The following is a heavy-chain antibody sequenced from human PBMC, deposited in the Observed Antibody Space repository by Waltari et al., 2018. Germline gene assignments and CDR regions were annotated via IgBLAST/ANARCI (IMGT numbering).Heavy chain of an antibody. CDR3: ARDLEYSSSPTS. CDR1: GFTVSSNY. Sequence: EVQLVESGGGLVQPGRSLRLSCAASGFTVSSNYMSWVRQAPGKGLEWVSVIYSGGSTYYADSVKGRFTISRDNSKNTLYLQMNSLRAEDTAVYYCARDLEYSSSPTSWGQGTLVTVSS. V-gene: IGHV3-66*01. J-gene: IGHJ5*02. D-gene: IGHD6-6*01. CDR2: IYSGGST.